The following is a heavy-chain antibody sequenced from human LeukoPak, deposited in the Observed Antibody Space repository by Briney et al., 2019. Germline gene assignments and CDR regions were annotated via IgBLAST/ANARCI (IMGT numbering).Heavy chain of an antibody. D-gene: IGHD3-3*01. J-gene: IGHJ4*02. CDR2: ISSSGSTI. CDR1: GFTFSDYY. V-gene: IGHV3-11*01. Sequence: PGRSLRLSCAASGFTFSDYYMSWIRQAPGKGLEWVSYISSSGSTIYYADSVKGRFTISRDNAKNSLYLQMNSLRAEDTAVYYCAKAIGASYYDFWSGYPVDYFDYWGQGTLVTVSS. CDR3: AKAIGASYYDFWSGYPVDYFDY.